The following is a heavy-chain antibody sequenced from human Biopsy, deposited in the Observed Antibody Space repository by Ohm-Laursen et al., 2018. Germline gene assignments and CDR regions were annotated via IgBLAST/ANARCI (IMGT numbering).Heavy chain of an antibody. D-gene: IGHD7-27*01. J-gene: IGHJ4*02. CDR1: GFTFRKYA. V-gene: IGHV3-23*01. CDR3: AKDLRNNNWGVEN. Sequence: GSLRLSCTAFGFTFRKYAMSWVRQAPGKGLELVSTIGNTGATFYADSVRGRFTISRDNSKNTLYLQMNNLRAEDTAVFYCAKDLRNNNWGVENWGQGTLVTVSS. CDR2: IGNTGAT.